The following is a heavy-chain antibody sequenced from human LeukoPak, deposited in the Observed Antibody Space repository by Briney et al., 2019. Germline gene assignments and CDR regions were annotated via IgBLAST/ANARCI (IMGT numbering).Heavy chain of an antibody. D-gene: IGHD3-3*01. V-gene: IGHV4-61*01. J-gene: IGHJ6*02. CDR2: IYYDAGA. CDR1: GASVSATNYY. Sequence: SETLSLTCTVSGASVSATNYYWSWLRQHPGKGPEWIAYIYYDAGAYYNPSLKSRVTISVDTSKNQFSLKLSSVTAADTAVYYCARESAYYDFWSGYSQDMDVWGQGTTVTVSS. CDR3: ARESAYYDFWSGYSQDMDV.